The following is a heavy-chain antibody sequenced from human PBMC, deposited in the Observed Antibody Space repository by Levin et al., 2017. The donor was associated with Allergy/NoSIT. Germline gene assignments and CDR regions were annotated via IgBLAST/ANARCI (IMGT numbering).Heavy chain of an antibody. D-gene: IGHD6-13*01. CDR3: ARVIAAAGTVIDY. Sequence: PSETLSLTCAVSGGSISSGGYSWSWIRQPPGKGLEWIGYIYHSGSTYYNPSLKSRVTISVDRSKNQFSLKLSSVTAADTAVYYCARVIAAAGTVIDYWGQGTLVTVSS. V-gene: IGHV4-30-2*01. J-gene: IGHJ4*02. CDR2: IYHSGST. CDR1: GGSISSGGYS.